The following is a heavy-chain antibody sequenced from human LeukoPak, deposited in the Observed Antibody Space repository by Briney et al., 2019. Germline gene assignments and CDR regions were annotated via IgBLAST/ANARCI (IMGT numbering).Heavy chain of an antibody. J-gene: IGHJ4*02. CDR1: GFTFSSYS. V-gene: IGHV3-21*01. CDR3: ARDLEYYYDSSGYYGYYFDY. D-gene: IGHD3-22*01. CDR2: ISSSSSYI. Sequence: PGGSLRLSCAASGFTFSSYSMYWVRQAPGKGLEWVSSISSSSSYIYYADSVKGRFTISRDNAKNSLYLQMNSLRAEDTAVHYCARDLEYYYDSSGYYGYYFDYWGQGTLVTVSS.